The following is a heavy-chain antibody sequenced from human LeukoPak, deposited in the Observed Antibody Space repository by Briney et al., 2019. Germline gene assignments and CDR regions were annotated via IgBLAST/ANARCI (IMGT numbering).Heavy chain of an antibody. V-gene: IGHV4-59*01. CDR2: IYYSGST. Sequence: SETPSLTCTVSGGSISSYYWSWIRQPPGKGLEWIGYIYYSGSTNYNPSLKSRVTISVDTSKNQFSLKLSSVTAADTAVYYCAGAGYSYGYPFDYWGQGTLVTVSS. CDR1: GGSISSYY. J-gene: IGHJ4*02. D-gene: IGHD5-18*01. CDR3: AGAGYSYGYPFDY.